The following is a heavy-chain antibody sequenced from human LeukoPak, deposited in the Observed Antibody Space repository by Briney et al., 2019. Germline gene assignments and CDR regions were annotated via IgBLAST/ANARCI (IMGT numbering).Heavy chain of an antibody. Sequence: ASVTLSCKASGYTFTGYYMHWARHAPGQGLERMGRINPNRGGTNYAQKFQGRVTMTGDTSISTAYMELSRLRSDDTAVYYCARSRLPYYYDSSGYYWDYWGQGTLVTVSS. CDR1: GYTFTGYY. V-gene: IGHV1-2*06. CDR2: INPNRGGT. J-gene: IGHJ4*02. CDR3: ARSRLPYYYDSSGYYWDY. D-gene: IGHD3-22*01.